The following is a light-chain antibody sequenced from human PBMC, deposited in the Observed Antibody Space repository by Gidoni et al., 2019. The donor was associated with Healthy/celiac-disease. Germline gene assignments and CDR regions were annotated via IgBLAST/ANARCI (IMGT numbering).Light chain of an antibody. CDR1: SSDVGSYNL. V-gene: IGLV2-23*02. J-gene: IGLJ1*01. CDR3: CSYAGSTPYV. Sequence: QSALTQPASVSGSPGQSITISCTGTSSDVGSYNLVSWYQQHPGKAPKVMICEVSKRPSGVSNRFSGSKSGNTASLTISGLQAEDEADYYCCSYAGSTPYVFGTGTKVTVL. CDR2: EVS.